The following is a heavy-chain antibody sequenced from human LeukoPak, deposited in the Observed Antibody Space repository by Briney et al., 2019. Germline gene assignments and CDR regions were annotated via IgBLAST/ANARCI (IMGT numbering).Heavy chain of an antibody. J-gene: IGHJ4*02. CDR2: IYYSGST. CDR1: GGSISSGGYY. V-gene: IGHV4-31*03. CDR3: ARAVSGRFDY. D-gene: IGHD6-19*01. Sequence: SETLSLTCTVSGGSISSGGYYWSWIRQHPGKGLEWIGYIYYSGSTYYNPSLKSRVTISVDTSKNQFSLKLSPVTAADTAMYYCARAVSGRFDYWGQGTLVTVSS.